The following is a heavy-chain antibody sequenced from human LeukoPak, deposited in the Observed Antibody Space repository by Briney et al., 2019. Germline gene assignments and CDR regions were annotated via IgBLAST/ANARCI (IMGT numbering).Heavy chain of an antibody. V-gene: IGHV3-7*01. Sequence: GGSLRLSCAASGYTFSSYWMSRVRQAPGKGLEWVANIKQDGSEKYYVDSVKGRFTISRDNAKNSLYLQMNSLRAEDTAVYYCATDYSSSWYPGDYWGQGTLVTVSS. CDR1: GYTFSSYW. CDR2: IKQDGSEK. CDR3: ATDYSSSWYPGDY. J-gene: IGHJ4*02. D-gene: IGHD6-13*01.